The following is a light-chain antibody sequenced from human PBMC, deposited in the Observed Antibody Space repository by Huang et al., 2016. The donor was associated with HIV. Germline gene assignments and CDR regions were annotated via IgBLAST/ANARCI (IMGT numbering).Light chain of an antibody. CDR2: AAS. CDR1: QSISSY. Sequence: DIQMTQSPSSLSASVGDRVTITCRASQSISSYLNWYQQKPGKAPKLLIYAASSLQSGVPSRFSGSGSGTDFTLTVSNLQPEDFAAYYCQQSYSTPLTVGRGTKVEIK. J-gene: IGKJ4*01. CDR3: QQSYSTPLT. V-gene: IGKV1-39*01.